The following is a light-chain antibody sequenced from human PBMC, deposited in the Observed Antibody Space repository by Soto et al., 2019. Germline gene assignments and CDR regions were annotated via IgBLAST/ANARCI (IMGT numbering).Light chain of an antibody. J-gene: IGKJ1*01. CDR1: QSISSN. CDR2: TAA. Sequence: DIQMTQSPSSLSASVGDRVTITCRASQSISSNLNWYQQKPEKAPKLLIYTAASLQSGVPSRFSGSGSGKDFTLTTASLQLEDFATYYYQQSNSLPPTFGQGTKVEIK. V-gene: IGKV1-39*01. CDR3: QQSNSLPPT.